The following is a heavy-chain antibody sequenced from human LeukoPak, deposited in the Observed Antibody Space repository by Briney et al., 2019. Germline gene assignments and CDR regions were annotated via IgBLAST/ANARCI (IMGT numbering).Heavy chain of an antibody. V-gene: IGHV3-30*18. D-gene: IGHD3-10*01. CDR1: GFTFSSYG. CDR3: AKGLSGSPPPY. Sequence: PGGSLRLSCAASGFTFSSYGMHWVRQAPGKGLEWVAVISYDGSNKYYVDSVKGRFTISRDNSKNTLYLQMNSLRAEDTAVYYCAKGLSGSPPPYWGQGTLVTVSS. J-gene: IGHJ4*02. CDR2: ISYDGSNK.